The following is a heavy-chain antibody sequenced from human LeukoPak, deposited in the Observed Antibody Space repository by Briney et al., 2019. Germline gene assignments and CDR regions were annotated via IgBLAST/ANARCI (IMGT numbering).Heavy chain of an antibody. J-gene: IGHJ6*03. CDR2: INPNSGGT. Sequence: ASVKVSYKASGYTFTGYYMHWVRQAPGQGLEWMGRINPNSGGTNYAQKFQGRVTMTRDTSISTAYMELSRLRSDDTAVYYCARDGLLWFGELLNYYMDVWGKGTTVTVSS. V-gene: IGHV1-2*06. CDR3: ARDGLLWFGELLNYYMDV. D-gene: IGHD3-10*01. CDR1: GYTFTGYY.